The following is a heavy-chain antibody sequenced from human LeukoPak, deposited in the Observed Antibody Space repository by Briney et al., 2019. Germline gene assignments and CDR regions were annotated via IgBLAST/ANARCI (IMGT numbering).Heavy chain of an antibody. D-gene: IGHD6-19*01. V-gene: IGHV4-34*01. J-gene: IGHJ4*02. CDR1: GGSFSGYY. Sequence: PSETLSLTCAVYGGSFSGYYWNWIRPPPGKGLEWIGEINHSGSTNYNPSLKSRVTISVDTSKNQFSLKLSSVTAADTAVYYCARGRYSSGWYYLDYWGQGTLVTVSS. CDR2: INHSGST. CDR3: ARGRYSSGWYYLDY.